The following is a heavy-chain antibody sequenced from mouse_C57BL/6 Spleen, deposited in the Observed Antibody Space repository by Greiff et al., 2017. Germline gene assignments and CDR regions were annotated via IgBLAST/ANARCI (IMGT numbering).Heavy chain of an antibody. CDR1: GYAFSSYW. D-gene: IGHD1-1*01. CDR3: ARGDYYGHYAMDY. CDR2: IYPGDGDT. V-gene: IGHV1-80*01. J-gene: IGHJ4*01. Sequence: QVQLQQSGAELVKPGASVKISCKASGYAFSSYWMNWVKQRPGKGLEWIGQIYPGDGDTNYNGKFKGKATLTADKSSSTAYMQLSSLTSEDSAVYFCARGDYYGHYAMDYWGQGTSVTVSS.